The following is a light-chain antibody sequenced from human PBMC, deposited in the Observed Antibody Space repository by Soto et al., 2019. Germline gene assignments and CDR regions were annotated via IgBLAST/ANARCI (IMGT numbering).Light chain of an antibody. J-gene: IGKJ3*01. CDR2: GAS. CDR1: QRVSSTY. Sequence: EVVLTQSPDPLSLFPGERATLSCRASQRVSSTYFAWYRQKPGQPPSLLIYGASNRATGVPDRFSGSGSGTDFTLTISRLEPEDFAVYYCQQYGSSPPGFTFGPGTTVEIK. V-gene: IGKV3-20*01. CDR3: QQYGSSPPGFT.